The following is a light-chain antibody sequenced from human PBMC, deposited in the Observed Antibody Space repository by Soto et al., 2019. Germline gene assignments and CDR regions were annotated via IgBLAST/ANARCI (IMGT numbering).Light chain of an antibody. J-gene: IGKJ1*01. Sequence: DIVMTQSPDSLAVYLGERATINCKSSQNVLHSSNNKNYLTWFQQKPGEPPQLLIYWASTRESGVPDRFSGSGSGTDFTLTISSLQAEDVAVYYCQQYYRTPLTFGQGTKVEI. CDR3: QQYYRTPLT. CDR2: WAS. V-gene: IGKV4-1*01. CDR1: QNVLHSSNNKNY.